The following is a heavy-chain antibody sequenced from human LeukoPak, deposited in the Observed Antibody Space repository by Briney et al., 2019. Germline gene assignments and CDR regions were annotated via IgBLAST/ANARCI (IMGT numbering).Heavy chain of an antibody. CDR1: GFTFSTYS. V-gene: IGHV3-21*01. CDR3: ARQVVTPHYYGSGTYPHWTSRPGPLDV. Sequence: GGSLRLSCAASGFTFSTYSMNWVRQAPGKGLEWVSSISSSSSYIHYADSVKGRFTISRDNAKNSLFLQMNSLRAEDTAVYYCARQVVTPHYYGSGTYPHWTSRPGPLDVWGKGTTVTISS. D-gene: IGHD3-10*01. CDR2: ISSSSSYI. J-gene: IGHJ6*04.